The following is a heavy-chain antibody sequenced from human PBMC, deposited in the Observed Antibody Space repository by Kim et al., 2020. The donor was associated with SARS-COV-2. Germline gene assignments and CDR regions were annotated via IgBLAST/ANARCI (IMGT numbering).Heavy chain of an antibody. J-gene: IGHJ4*02. V-gene: IGHV3-23*01. CDR2: ISGSGGTT. CDR3: VGGGYSGAY. Sequence: GGSLRLSCAASEFTFSNYAMSWVRQAPGKGLEWVSTISGSGGTTYHADSVKGRFTISRDNSKNTLYLQMNSLRAEDTAVYYCVGGGYSGAYWGQGTLVTVSS. CDR1: EFTFSNYA. D-gene: IGHD3-22*01.